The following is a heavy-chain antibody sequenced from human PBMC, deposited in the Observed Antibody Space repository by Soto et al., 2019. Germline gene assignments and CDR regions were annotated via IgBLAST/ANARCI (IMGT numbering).Heavy chain of an antibody. Sequence: QVQLQESGPGLVRPSETLSLTCTVSGGSISGYYWSWVRQPPGKGLEWIGYIYYTGITDYNRSLQSRVTLSVDSSKNQFSVRLNSVTAADTALYYCARWNEGLDYWGQGTLVTVSS. V-gene: IGHV4-59*01. CDR1: GGSISGYY. J-gene: IGHJ4*02. CDR3: ARWNEGLDY. CDR2: IYYTGIT. D-gene: IGHD1-1*01.